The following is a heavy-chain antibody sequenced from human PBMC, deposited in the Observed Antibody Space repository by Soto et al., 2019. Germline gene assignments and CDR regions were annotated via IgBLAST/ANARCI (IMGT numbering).Heavy chain of an antibody. Sequence: GGSLRLSCAASGFTFSDYYMSWIRQAPGKGLEWVSYISSSGSTIYYADSVKGRFTISRDNSKNSLYLQMNSLRAEDTAGYYCGGTPLRESSVAVAGGGYFQHWGQGTLVTVSS. D-gene: IGHD6-19*01. CDR3: GGTPLRESSVAVAGGGYFQH. CDR2: ISSSGSTI. V-gene: IGHV3-11*01. J-gene: IGHJ1*01. CDR1: GFTFSDYY.